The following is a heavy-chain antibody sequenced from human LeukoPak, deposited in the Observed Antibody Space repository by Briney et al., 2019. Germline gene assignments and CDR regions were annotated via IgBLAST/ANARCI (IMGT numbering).Heavy chain of an antibody. V-gene: IGHV3-23*01. CDR2: ISGSGGST. J-gene: IGHJ6*02. CDR3: AKEGHYDFWSGYLDYYYYGMDV. CDR1: GFTSSSYA. D-gene: IGHD3-3*01. Sequence: GASLRLSCAASGFTSSSYAMSWVRQAPGKGLEWVSAISGSGGSTYYADSVKGRFTISRDNSKNTLYLQMNSLRAEDTAVYYCAKEGHYDFWSGYLDYYYYGMDVWGQGTTVTVSS.